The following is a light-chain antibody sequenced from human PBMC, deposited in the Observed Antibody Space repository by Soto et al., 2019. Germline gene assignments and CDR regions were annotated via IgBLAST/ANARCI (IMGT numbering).Light chain of an antibody. J-gene: IGKJ2*01. CDR2: KAS. CDR3: QQYNSFPYT. V-gene: IGKV1-5*03. Sequence: DIQMTQSPSTLSASVGGRVIITCRASQSIDSWLAWYQQKPGRAPKLLIYKASSLESGVPTRISGSGSGTEFPLTISSLQPDDFATYYCQQYNSFPYTFGQGTKLEIK. CDR1: QSIDSW.